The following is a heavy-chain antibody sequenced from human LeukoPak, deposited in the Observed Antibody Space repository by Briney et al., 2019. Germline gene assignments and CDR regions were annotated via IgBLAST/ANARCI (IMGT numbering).Heavy chain of an antibody. V-gene: IGHV4-59*08. Sequence: SETLSLTCTVSGDSISSYYWSWIRQPPGKGLEWIGYIYYSGSTNYNPSLKSRVTISVDTSKNQFSLKLSSVTAADTAVYYCARQVRSYYYDSSGYAFDYWGQGTLVTVSS. D-gene: IGHD3-22*01. CDR2: IYYSGST. CDR1: GDSISSYY. J-gene: IGHJ4*02. CDR3: ARQVRSYYYDSSGYAFDY.